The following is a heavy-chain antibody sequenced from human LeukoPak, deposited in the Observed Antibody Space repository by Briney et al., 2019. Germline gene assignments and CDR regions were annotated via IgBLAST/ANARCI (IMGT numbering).Heavy chain of an antibody. J-gene: IGHJ4*02. CDR1: GFSFNSDR. D-gene: IGHD3-16*01. V-gene: IGHV3-7*01. Sequence: GGSLRLSCAASGFSFNSDRIDWVRQAPGKGLEWVANIKHDESEKNYLDSVKGRFTISRDNAQNSLYLQMNGLRVEDTAVYYCTRRLDDWGQGTLVTVSS. CDR3: TRRLDD. CDR2: IKHDESEK.